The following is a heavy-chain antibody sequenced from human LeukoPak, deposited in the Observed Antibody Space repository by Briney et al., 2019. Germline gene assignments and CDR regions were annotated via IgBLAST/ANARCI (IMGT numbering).Heavy chain of an antibody. D-gene: IGHD5-12*01. V-gene: IGHV4-39*01. J-gene: IGHJ4*02. Sequence: SETLSLTCTVSGGSFSSSSYYWGWLRQPPGKGLEWIGSIYYSGSTYYNPSLKSRVTISVDTSKNQFSLKLSSVTAADTAVYYCARHPLQWRRYDYWGQGTLVTVSS. CDR2: IYYSGST. CDR1: GGSFSSSSYY. CDR3: ARHPLQWRRYDY.